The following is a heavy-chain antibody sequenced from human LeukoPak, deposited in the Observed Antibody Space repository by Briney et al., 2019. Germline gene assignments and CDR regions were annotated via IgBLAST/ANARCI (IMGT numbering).Heavy chain of an antibody. J-gene: IGHJ4*02. Sequence: GRSLRLSCAASGFTFSGYGMHWVRQAPGKGLEWVAVIWYDGSNKYYADSVKGRFTISGDNSKNTLYLQMNSLRAEDTAVYYCARDLRRGTFDYWGQGTLVTVSS. CDR2: IWYDGSNK. D-gene: IGHD1-1*01. CDR3: ARDLRRGTFDY. V-gene: IGHV3-33*01. CDR1: GFTFSGYG.